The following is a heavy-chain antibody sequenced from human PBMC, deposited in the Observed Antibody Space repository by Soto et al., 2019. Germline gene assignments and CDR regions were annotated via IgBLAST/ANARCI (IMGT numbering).Heavy chain of an antibody. Sequence: WSLRLSCAASGFTFSSYAMSWVRQAPGKGLEWVSAISGSGSSAYYADSVKGRFTISRDNSKNTLYLQMNSLRAEDTAVYYCAKDLYSSSWGYFQHWGQGTLVTVSS. CDR1: GFTFSSYA. CDR2: ISGSGSSA. V-gene: IGHV3-23*01. D-gene: IGHD6-13*01. CDR3: AKDLYSSSWGYFQH. J-gene: IGHJ1*01.